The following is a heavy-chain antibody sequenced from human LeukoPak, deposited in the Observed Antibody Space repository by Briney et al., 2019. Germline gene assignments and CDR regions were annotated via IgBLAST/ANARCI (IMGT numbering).Heavy chain of an antibody. CDR2: INPSGGST. J-gene: IGHJ5*02. D-gene: IGHD3-16*01. Sequence: ASVKVSCKASGYTFTSYYMHWVRQAPGQGLEWMGIINPSGGSTSYAQKFQGRVTITRNTSISTAYMELSSLRSEDTAVYYCARGPYGFDPWGQGTLVTVSS. CDR1: GYTFTSYY. CDR3: ARGPYGFDP. V-gene: IGHV1-46*01.